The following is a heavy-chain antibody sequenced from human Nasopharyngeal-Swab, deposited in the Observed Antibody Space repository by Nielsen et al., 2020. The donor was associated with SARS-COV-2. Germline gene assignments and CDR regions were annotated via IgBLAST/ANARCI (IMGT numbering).Heavy chain of an antibody. D-gene: IGHD2-2*01. CDR2: IRTGDGSP. Sequence: ASVKVSCKASGYTFTSYALHWVRQAPGQSLEWLGWIRTGDGSPRYSQNFQGRITITRDTSATTAYMELTSLRSEDTAIYYCAKDGPVLCSSTPCFFDSWGQGTLVTVSS. CDR1: GYTFTSYA. V-gene: IGHV1-3*04. J-gene: IGHJ4*02. CDR3: AKDGPVLCSSTPCFFDS.